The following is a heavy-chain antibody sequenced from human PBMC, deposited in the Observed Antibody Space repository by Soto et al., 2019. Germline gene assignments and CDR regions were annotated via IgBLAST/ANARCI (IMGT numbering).Heavy chain of an antibody. J-gene: IGHJ4*02. CDR2: IWHDGGNK. CDR1: GFTVSIYG. CDR3: ARDGDVNTGFGKDY. V-gene: IGHV3-33*01. D-gene: IGHD3-16*01. Sequence: GGSLRLSCAASGFTVSIYGMQWVRHAPGKGLEWVAFIWHDGGNKFYAESVKGRFTISRDNSKNTLYLQMTSLSAEDTAMYYCARDGDVNTGFGKDYWGQGTLVTVSS.